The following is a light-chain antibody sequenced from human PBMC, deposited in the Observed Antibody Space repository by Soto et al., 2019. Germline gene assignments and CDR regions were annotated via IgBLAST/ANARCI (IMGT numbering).Light chain of an antibody. CDR3: QQYYTFPLT. CDR1: RSVLYTSNNKNY. CDR2: WAS. J-gene: IGKJ4*01. V-gene: IGKV4-1*01. Sequence: DIVMTQSPASLAVSLGERATINCKSSRSVLYTSNNKNYLAWYQRKPGQPPKVLIYWASTRESGVPDRFSGSGSGTEFTLTISSLQAEDVAVYYCQQYYTFPLTFGGGTKVEIK.